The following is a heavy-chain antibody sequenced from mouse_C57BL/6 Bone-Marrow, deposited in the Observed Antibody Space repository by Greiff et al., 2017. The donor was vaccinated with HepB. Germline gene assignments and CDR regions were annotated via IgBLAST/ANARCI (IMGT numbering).Heavy chain of an antibody. CDR3: ALRGRDFDY. D-gene: IGHD3-3*01. V-gene: IGHV3-6*01. Sequence: EVQLVESGPGLVKPSQSLSLTCSVTGYSITSGYYWNWIRQFPGNKLEWMGYISYDGSNNYNPSLKNRISITRDTSKNQFFLKLNSVTTEDTATYYCALRGRDFDYWGQGTTLTVSS. J-gene: IGHJ2*01. CDR1: GYSITSGYY. CDR2: ISYDGSN.